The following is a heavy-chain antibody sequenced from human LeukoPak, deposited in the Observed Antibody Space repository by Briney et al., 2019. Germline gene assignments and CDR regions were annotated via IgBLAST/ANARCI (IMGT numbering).Heavy chain of an antibody. Sequence: EASVKVSCKASGYTFTNYYMVWVRQGPGQGLEWMGIINPSGGSTTYAQKFQGRVTVTRDTSTSTVYMELSSLRSEDTAIYYCARGGAGDMYNFFDPWGQGTLVTVSS. D-gene: IGHD3-16*01. CDR3: ARGGAGDMYNFFDP. V-gene: IGHV1-46*01. J-gene: IGHJ5*02. CDR1: GYTFTNYY. CDR2: INPSGGST.